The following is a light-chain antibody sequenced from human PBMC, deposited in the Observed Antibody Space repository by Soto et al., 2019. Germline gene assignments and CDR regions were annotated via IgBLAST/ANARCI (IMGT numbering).Light chain of an antibody. CDR2: GNS. V-gene: IGLV1-47*02. Sequence: QSVLTQPPSASGTPGQRVSISCSGSRSNIGRNYVYWYQQLPGTAPKLLIYGNSNRPSGVPDRFSGSKSGTSASLAINGLQAEDEAHYYCQSYDNSLSGSWVFGGGTKLTVL. CDR1: RSNIGRNY. J-gene: IGLJ3*02. CDR3: QSYDNSLSGSWV.